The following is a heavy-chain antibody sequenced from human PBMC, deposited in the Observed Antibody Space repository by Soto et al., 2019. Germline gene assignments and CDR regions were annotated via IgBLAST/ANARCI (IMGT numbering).Heavy chain of an antibody. V-gene: IGHV3-30*18. CDR3: VKASRYYGSGSYYTSDY. CDR1: GFTLSRYG. D-gene: IGHD3-10*01. CDR2: ISNDGSNR. Sequence: LRLSCAASGFTLSRYGMHWVRQAPGKGLEWVATISNDGSNRHYVDSVKGRFTISRDNSKSTLYLQMNSLRTEDTAVYYCVKASRYYGSGSYYTSDYWGQGTLVTVSS. J-gene: IGHJ4*02.